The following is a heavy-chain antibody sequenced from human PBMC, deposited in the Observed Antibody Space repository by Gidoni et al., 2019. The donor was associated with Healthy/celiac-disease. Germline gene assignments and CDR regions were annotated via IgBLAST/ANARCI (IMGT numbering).Heavy chain of an antibody. Sequence: QVQLQQWGAGLLKPSETLSLTCAVYGGSFSGYYWSWIRQPPGKGLEWIGEINHSGSTNYNPSLKSRVTISVDTSKNQFSLKLSSVTAADTAVYYCAREGIVGGNFDYWGQGTLVTVSS. CDR3: AREGIVGGNFDY. D-gene: IGHD1-26*01. V-gene: IGHV4-34*01. CDR1: GGSFSGYY. CDR2: INHSGST. J-gene: IGHJ4*02.